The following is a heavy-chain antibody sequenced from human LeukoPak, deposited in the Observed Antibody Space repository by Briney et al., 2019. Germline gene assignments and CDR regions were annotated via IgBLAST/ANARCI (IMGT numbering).Heavy chain of an antibody. CDR2: IIPIFGTA. J-gene: IGHJ6*03. CDR3: AREKYCGGDCYPPYYYYYMDV. D-gene: IGHD2-21*02. CDR1: GYTFTSYG. V-gene: IGHV1-69*06. Sequence: SVKVSCKASGYTFTSYGISWVRQAPGQGLEWMGGIIPIFGTANYAQKFQGRVTITADKSTSTAYMELSSLRSEDTAVYHCAREKYCGGDCYPPYYYYYMDVWGKGTTVTVSS.